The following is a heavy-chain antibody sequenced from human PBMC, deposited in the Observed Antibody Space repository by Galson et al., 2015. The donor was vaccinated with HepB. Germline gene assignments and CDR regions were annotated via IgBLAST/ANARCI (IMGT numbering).Heavy chain of an antibody. CDR2: IYPGDSDT. CDR1: GYSFTSYW. J-gene: IGHJ4*02. Sequence: SGAEVKKPGESLEISCKGSGYSFTSYWIGWVRQMPGKGLEWMGIIYPGDSDTRYSPSFQGQVTISADKSISTAYLQWSSLKASDTAMYYCARLRRYSSSLLRSPYYFDYWGQGTLVTVSS. V-gene: IGHV5-51*01. D-gene: IGHD6-13*01. CDR3: ARLRRYSSSLLRSPYYFDY.